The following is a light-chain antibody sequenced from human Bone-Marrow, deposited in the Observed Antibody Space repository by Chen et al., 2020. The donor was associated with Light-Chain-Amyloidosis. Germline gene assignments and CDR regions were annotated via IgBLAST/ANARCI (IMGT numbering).Light chain of an antibody. CDR2: RND. J-gene: IGLJ1*01. CDR1: NSKIGSTF. Sequence: HSVLTQPPSASGTHGQRVTISCSGSNSKIGSTFVYWYQQLPGTAPKLFIYRNDQRPSGVPDRFSGSKSGTSASLAISGLRSEDEADYYCAAWDDSRSGFYVFGTGTKVTVL. V-gene: IGLV1-47*01. CDR3: AAWDDSRSGFYV.